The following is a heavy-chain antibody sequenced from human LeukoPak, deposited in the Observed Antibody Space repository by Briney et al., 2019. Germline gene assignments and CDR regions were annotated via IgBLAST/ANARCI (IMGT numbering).Heavy chain of an antibody. Sequence: GRSLRLSCAASGFIFSSYGMHWVRQAPGKGLEWVAVISYDGSNKYYADSVKGRFTISRDNSKNTLYLQMNSLRAEDTAVYYCAKEYYYGSGSYYGPSYYFDYWGQGTLVTVSS. J-gene: IGHJ4*02. CDR1: GFIFSSYG. V-gene: IGHV3-30*18. D-gene: IGHD3-10*01. CDR3: AKEYYYGSGSYYGPSYYFDY. CDR2: ISYDGSNK.